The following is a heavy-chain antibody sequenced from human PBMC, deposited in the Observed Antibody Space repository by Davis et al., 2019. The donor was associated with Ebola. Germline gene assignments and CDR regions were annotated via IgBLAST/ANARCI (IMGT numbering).Heavy chain of an antibody. Sequence: GESLKISCAASGFTLSTYWMSWVRQAPGKGLEWVANIKQDGSETYYVDSVEGRFTISRDNAKNSLYLQMNSLRAEDTAVYYCARDTAMGEYYYYGMDVWGQGTTVTVSS. CDR2: IKQDGSET. J-gene: IGHJ6*02. CDR1: GFTLSTYW. D-gene: IGHD5-18*01. CDR3: ARDTAMGEYYYYGMDV. V-gene: IGHV3-7*01.